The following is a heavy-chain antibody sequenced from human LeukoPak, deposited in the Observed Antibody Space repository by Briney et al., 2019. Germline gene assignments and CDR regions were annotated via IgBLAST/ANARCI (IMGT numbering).Heavy chain of an antibody. Sequence: SETLSLTCTVSGGSISSYYWSRIPQPPGKGLEWIGYIYYSGSTNYNPSLKSRVTISVDTSKNQFSLKLSSVTAADTAVYYCARDIPLTHWGQGTLVTVSS. CDR1: GGSISSYY. J-gene: IGHJ4*02. CDR2: IYYSGST. V-gene: IGHV4-59*01. CDR3: ARDIPLTH.